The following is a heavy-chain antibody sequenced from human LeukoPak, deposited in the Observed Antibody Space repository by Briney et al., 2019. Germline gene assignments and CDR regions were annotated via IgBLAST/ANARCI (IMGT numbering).Heavy chain of an antibody. CDR2: ISWNSGSI. D-gene: IGHD1-26*01. CDR3: AKDSGLKWELGTIDY. J-gene: IGHJ4*02. V-gene: IGHV3-9*01. Sequence: GGSLRLSCAASGFTFDDYAMHWVRHAPGKGLEWVSGISWNSGSIGYADSVKGRFTISRDNAKNSLYLQMNSLRAEDTALYYCAKDSGLKWELGTIDYWGQGTLVTVSS. CDR1: GFTFDDYA.